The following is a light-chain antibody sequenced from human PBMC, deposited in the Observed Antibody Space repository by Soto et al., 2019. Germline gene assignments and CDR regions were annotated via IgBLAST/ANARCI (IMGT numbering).Light chain of an antibody. J-gene: IGKJ5*01. V-gene: IGKV3-20*01. Sequence: EIVLTQSPGTLSLSPGERATLSCRASQGVSSGYLAWYQQKPGQAPRLLIYGASSRATGTPDRFSGSGSGTDFTLTISRLEPEDFAVYYCQQSGSSPITFGQGTRLEIK. CDR1: QGVSSGY. CDR3: QQSGSSPIT. CDR2: GAS.